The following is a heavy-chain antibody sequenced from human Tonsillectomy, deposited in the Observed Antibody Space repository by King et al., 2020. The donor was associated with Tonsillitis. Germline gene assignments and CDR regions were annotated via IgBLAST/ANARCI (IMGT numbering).Heavy chain of an antibody. D-gene: IGHD1-1*01. Sequence: QLVQSGGGLVQPGGSLRLSCAASGFIVSSNYMSWVRQAPGKGREWVSVLYSGGSTSYADSVKGSFTISRDNSKNPQYHQMHSLSAEDTAVYYCAREGWNEGAFDIWGQGTLVTVSS. V-gene: IGHV3-66*01. CDR1: GFIVSSNY. CDR3: AREGWNEGAFDI. J-gene: IGHJ3*02. CDR2: LYSGGST.